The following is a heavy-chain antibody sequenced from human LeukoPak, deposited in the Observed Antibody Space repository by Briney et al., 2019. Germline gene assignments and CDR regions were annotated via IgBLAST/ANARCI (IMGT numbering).Heavy chain of an antibody. D-gene: IGHD2-2*02. CDR2: INHSGST. CDR1: GGSFSGYY. Sequence: SETLSLTCAVYGGSFSGYYWSWIRQPPGKGLEWIGEINHSGSTNYNPSLKSRVTISVDTSKNQFSLKLSSVTAADTAVHYCARIRNCSSTSCYTGYFDYWGQGTLVTVSS. CDR3: ARIRNCSSTSCYTGYFDY. V-gene: IGHV4-34*01. J-gene: IGHJ4*02.